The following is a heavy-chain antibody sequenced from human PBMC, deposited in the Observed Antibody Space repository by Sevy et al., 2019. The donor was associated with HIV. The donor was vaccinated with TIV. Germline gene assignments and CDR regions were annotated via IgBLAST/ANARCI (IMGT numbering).Heavy chain of an antibody. D-gene: IGHD2-2*01. Sequence: ASVKVSCKASGYMFTDFDINWVRQAPGQGLEWMGWMTPNSGKTGFAQKFQGRVTMTRDTSTSTAYMELSSLRSEDTAVYYCARGADKLVFTHTGRSTSKYWFDPWGRGTLVTVSS. CDR3: ARGADKLVFTHTGRSTSKYWFDP. CDR1: GYMFTDFD. V-gene: IGHV1-8*01. J-gene: IGHJ5*02. CDR2: MTPNSGKT.